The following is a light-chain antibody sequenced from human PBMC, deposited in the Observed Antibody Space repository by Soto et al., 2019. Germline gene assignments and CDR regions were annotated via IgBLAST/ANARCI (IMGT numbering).Light chain of an antibody. V-gene: IGKV1-39*01. Sequence: DIQLTQSPSSLSASLGDRITITCRASETISTFLNWYQVQPGKAPRLLVYGASYLLVGVPFRFRASGSGTLFTLTIDNLQREDLASYFCQQFFSSVLTFGGGTRVDIE. J-gene: IGKJ4*01. CDR3: QQFFSSVLT. CDR1: ETISTF. CDR2: GAS.